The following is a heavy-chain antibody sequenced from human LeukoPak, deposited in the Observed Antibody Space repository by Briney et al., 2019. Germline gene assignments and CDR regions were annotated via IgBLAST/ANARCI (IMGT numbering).Heavy chain of an antibody. CDR3: ARDQGCGGSCYELGY. CDR1: GGSISSGRYY. CDR2: IYTSGST. V-gene: IGHV4-61*02. D-gene: IGHD2-15*01. Sequence: PSETLSLTFTVSGGSISSGRYYWSWIRQPAGKGLEWIGRIYTSGSTNYNPSLKSRVTISVDTSKNQFSLKLSSVTAADTAVYYCARDQGCGGSCYELGYWGQGTLVTVSS. J-gene: IGHJ4*02.